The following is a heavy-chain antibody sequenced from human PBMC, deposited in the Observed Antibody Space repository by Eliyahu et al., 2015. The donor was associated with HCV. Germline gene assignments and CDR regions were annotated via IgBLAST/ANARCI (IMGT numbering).Heavy chain of an antibody. CDR2: IYYSGST. Sequence: QLQLQESGPGLVKPSETLSLTCTVSGGSISSSSYYWGWVRQPPGKGLEWIGSIYYSGSTYYNPSLKSRVTISVDTSKNQFSLKLSSVTAADTAVYYCARQHIQTLIVLVPAATYYFDYWGQGTLVTVSS. J-gene: IGHJ4*02. V-gene: IGHV4-39*01. CDR1: GGSISSSSYY. CDR3: ARQHIQTLIVLVPAATYYFDY. D-gene: IGHD2-2*01.